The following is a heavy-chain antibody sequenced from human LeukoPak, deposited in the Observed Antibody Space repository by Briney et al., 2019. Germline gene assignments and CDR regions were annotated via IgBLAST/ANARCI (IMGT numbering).Heavy chain of an antibody. CDR3: ARVWWEGDALDI. Sequence: ASVKVSCKASGYTFTGYYMHWVRQAPGQGLEWMGRISAYNGNTNYAQKLQGRVTMTTDTSTSTAYMELRSLRSDDTAVYYCARVWWEGDALDIWGQGTMVTVSS. J-gene: IGHJ3*02. CDR1: GYTFTGYY. CDR2: ISAYNGNT. V-gene: IGHV1-18*04. D-gene: IGHD1-26*01.